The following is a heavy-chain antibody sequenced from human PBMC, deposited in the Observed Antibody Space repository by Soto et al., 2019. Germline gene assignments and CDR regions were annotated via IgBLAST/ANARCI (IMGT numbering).Heavy chain of an antibody. D-gene: IGHD3-16*02. J-gene: IGHJ4*02. V-gene: IGHV1-2*07. CDR2: INPDNGGT. CDR3: ARVPVSDFVAGSYRYTFEY. Sequence: GASVRLFWGASGSPFSVHYVHRARQAPGKGHGWIVWINPDNGGTNYSLKFRGRVTMTRDTSINRAYMELTSLTSDDTAVYFCARVPVSDFVAGSYRYTFEYGGQGTLVTVS. CDR1: GSPFSVHY.